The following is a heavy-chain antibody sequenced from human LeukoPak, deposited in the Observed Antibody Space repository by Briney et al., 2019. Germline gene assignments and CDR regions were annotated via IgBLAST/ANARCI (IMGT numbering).Heavy chain of an antibody. Sequence: GGSLRLSCAASGFTLSSYAMSWVRQAPGKGLEWVSAIGGSGGSGTTYYADSVKGRFTISRDNSKNTLYLQMNSLRAEDTAVYYCAKEDDFWSGYYNDYWGQGTLVTVSS. V-gene: IGHV3-23*01. CDR1: GFTLSSYA. J-gene: IGHJ4*02. CDR3: AKEDDFWSGYYNDY. CDR2: IGGSGGSGTT. D-gene: IGHD3-3*01.